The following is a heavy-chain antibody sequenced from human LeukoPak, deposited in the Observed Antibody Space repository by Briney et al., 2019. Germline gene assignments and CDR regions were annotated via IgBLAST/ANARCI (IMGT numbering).Heavy chain of an antibody. J-gene: IGHJ4*02. CDR1: GGSISSGDYY. V-gene: IGHV4-30-4*01. CDR3: ARGLGTVTCDY. Sequence: PSETLSLTCTVSGGSISSGDYYWSWIRQPPGKGLEWIGYIYYSGSTYYHPSLKSRVTISVDTSKNQFSLKLSSVTAADTAVYYCARGLGTVTCDYWGQGTLVTVSS. CDR2: IYYSGST. D-gene: IGHD4-17*01.